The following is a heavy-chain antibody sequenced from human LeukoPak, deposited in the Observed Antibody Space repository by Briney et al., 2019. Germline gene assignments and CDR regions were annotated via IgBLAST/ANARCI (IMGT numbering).Heavy chain of an antibody. Sequence: SGGSLRLSCAASGFTFSSYAMSWVRQAPRKGLEWVSTISNNNGNTYYADSVKGRFTISRDNSKDTLYLQMNSLTAEDTAIYYCAKATGTLGNWGQGTLVTVSS. J-gene: IGHJ4*02. CDR2: ISNNNGNT. V-gene: IGHV3-23*01. CDR3: AKATGTLGN. CDR1: GFTFSSYA. D-gene: IGHD1-1*01.